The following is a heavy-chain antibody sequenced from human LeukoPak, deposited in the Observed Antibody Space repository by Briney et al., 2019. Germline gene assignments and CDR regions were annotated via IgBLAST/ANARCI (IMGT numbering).Heavy chain of an antibody. CDR1: GFSFSSYW. CDR3: ARAQRWLQSQGGLDY. V-gene: IGHV3-7*04. CDR2: IKEDGSEK. Sequence: GGSLSLSCAASGFSFSSYWMSWVRQAPGKGLEWVANIKEDGSEKYYVESVKGRFTISRDNAENSLYLQMNSLRAEDTAVYYCARAQRWLQSQGGLDYWGQGSPVTVSS. D-gene: IGHD5-24*01. J-gene: IGHJ4*02.